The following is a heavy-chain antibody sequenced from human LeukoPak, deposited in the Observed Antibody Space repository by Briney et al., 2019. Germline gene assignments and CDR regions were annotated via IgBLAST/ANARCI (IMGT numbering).Heavy chain of an antibody. D-gene: IGHD6-13*01. CDR3: ARDKQLAPNDAFDI. J-gene: IGHJ3*02. CDR2: ISAYNGNT. CDR1: GYTFTSYG. V-gene: IGHV1-18*01. Sequence: ASVKVSCKASGYTFTSYGISWVRQAPGQGLEWMGWISAYNGNTNYAQKLQGRVTMTTDTFTSTAYMELRSLRSDDTAVYYCARDKQLAPNDAFDIWGQGTMVTVSS.